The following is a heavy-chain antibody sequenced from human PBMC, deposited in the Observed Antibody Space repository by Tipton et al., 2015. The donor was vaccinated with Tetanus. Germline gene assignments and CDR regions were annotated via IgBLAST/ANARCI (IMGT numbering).Heavy chain of an antibody. Sequence: TLSLTCTVSGDSISIFYWTWIRQPPGKGLEWIGYVYGSGSTNYNPSLGSRVTMSIDTSRNQFSLKLTSVTAADTAFYYCARGFGSSFYYFDYWGQGILVTASS. J-gene: IGHJ4*02. CDR2: VYGSGST. D-gene: IGHD6-13*01. CDR3: ARGFGSSFYYFDY. CDR1: GDSISIFY. V-gene: IGHV4-59*01.